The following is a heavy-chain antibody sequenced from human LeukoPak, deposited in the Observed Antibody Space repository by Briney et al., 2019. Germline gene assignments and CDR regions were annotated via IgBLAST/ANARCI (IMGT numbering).Heavy chain of an antibody. CDR2: ISAYNGNT. V-gene: IGHV1-18*01. CDR1: GYTFTSFG. CDR3: ARGVTVNWFDP. J-gene: IGHJ5*02. D-gene: IGHD3-10*01. Sequence: ASVKVSCKASGYTFTSFGISWVRQAPGQGLEWMGWISAYNGNTNHAQKFQGRVTMTTDISTSTAYMELSSLRSEDTAVYYCARGVTVNWFDPWGQGTLVTVSS.